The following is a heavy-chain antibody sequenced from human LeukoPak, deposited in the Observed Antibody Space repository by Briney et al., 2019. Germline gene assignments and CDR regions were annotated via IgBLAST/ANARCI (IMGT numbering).Heavy chain of an antibody. CDR1: GFTFSSYS. Sequence: GGSLRLSCAASGFTFSSYSMNWVRQAPGKGLEWASSISSSSSYIYYADSVKGRFTISRDNAKNSLYLQMNSLRAEDTAVYYCASYYDILTGYYTFDYWGQGTLVTVSS. CDR3: ASYYDILTGYYTFDY. J-gene: IGHJ4*02. D-gene: IGHD3-9*01. CDR2: ISSSSSYI. V-gene: IGHV3-21*01.